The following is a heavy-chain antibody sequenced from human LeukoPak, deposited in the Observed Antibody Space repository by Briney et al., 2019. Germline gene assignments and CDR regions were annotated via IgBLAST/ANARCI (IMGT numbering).Heavy chain of an antibody. CDR1: GYTFTSYG. D-gene: IGHD6-6*01. V-gene: IGHV1-18*01. CDR3: ARVGSIAARPKDYYYYYMDV. J-gene: IGHJ6*03. Sequence: ASAKVSCKASGYTFTSYGISWVRQAPGQGLEWMGWISAYNGNTNYAQKLQGRVTMTTDTSTSTAYMELRSLRSDDTAVYYCARVGSIAARPKDYYYYYMDVWGKGTTVTVSS. CDR2: ISAYNGNT.